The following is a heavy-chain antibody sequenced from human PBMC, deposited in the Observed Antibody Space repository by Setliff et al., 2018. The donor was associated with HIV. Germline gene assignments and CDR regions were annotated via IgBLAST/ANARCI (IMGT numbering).Heavy chain of an antibody. Sequence: GGSLRLSCAASGFTFSSYTMNWVRQAPGKGLEWVSSISDSSTYIYYADSLKGRFTISRDNARNSLYLQMNSLRAEDTAVYYCARAYYSSGSDDYWGQGTLVTV. CDR1: GFTFSSYT. CDR2: ISDSSTYI. V-gene: IGHV3-21*01. CDR3: ARAYYSSGSDDY. J-gene: IGHJ4*02. D-gene: IGHD6-19*01.